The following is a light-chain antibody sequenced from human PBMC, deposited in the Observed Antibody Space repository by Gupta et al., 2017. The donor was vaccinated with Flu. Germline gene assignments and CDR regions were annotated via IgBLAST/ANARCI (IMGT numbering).Light chain of an antibody. Sequence: SSELTHVPAVSVALGQTVRITCQGDSPRGDDASWYQQKPGQAPKLLIYGKNNRPSGIPDRFSGSRSGNTASLTITGAQAEDEADYYCNSRDSSGSREVFGGGTKLTVL. V-gene: IGLV3-19*01. CDR3: NSRDSSGSREV. CDR2: GKN. CDR1: SPRGDD. J-gene: IGLJ2*01.